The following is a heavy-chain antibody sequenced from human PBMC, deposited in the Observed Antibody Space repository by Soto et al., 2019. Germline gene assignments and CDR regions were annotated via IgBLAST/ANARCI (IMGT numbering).Heavy chain of an antibody. D-gene: IGHD6-19*01. CDR2: ISGSGGST. CDR1: GSTLSSYA. V-gene: IGHV3-23*01. Sequence: EVQLLESGGGLVQPGGSLRLSCAASGSTLSSYAMSWVRQAPGKGLEWVSAISGSGGSTYYADSVKGRFTISRDNSKKTLYLQMNSLRAEDTAVYYCAKDRAYSSGPNDYWGQGTLVTVSS. J-gene: IGHJ4*02. CDR3: AKDRAYSSGPNDY.